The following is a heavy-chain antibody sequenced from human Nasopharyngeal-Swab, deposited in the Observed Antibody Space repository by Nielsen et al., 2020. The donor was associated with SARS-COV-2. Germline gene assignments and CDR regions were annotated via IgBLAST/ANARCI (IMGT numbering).Heavy chain of an antibody. CDR2: IKQDGSEK. CDR1: GFTFSSYW. D-gene: IGHD2-2*01. Sequence: GGSLRLSCAASGFTFSSYWMSWVRQAPGKGLEWVANIKQDGSEKYYVDSVKGRFTISRDNAQNSLYLEMSNLRAEDTAVYYCARVGDCRSTSCYDYWGQGTLVTVSS. V-gene: IGHV3-7*01. J-gene: IGHJ4*02. CDR3: ARVGDCRSTSCYDY.